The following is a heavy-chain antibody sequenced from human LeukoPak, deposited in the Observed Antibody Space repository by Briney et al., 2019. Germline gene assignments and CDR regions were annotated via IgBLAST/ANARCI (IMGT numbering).Heavy chain of an antibody. CDR3: ARGFSSSSSYFFVH. Sequence: VASVKVSCKASGYSFTSYSMHWVRQAPGQGLEWMGRINPTRVTTDYAQKFQGRVTMTRDTSTTTHYMELSSLRSEDTAVYYCARGFSSSSSYFFVHWGEGTLVAVS. CDR1: GYSFTSYS. CDR2: INPTRVTT. D-gene: IGHD6-19*01. J-gene: IGHJ4*02. V-gene: IGHV1-46*01.